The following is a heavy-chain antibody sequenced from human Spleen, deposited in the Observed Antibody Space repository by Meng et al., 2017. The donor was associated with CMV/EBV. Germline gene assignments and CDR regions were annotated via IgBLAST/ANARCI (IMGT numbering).Heavy chain of an antibody. CDR3: AGGRKYGTGRRDYYYGMDV. CDR2: MN. J-gene: IGHJ6*02. V-gene: IGHV4-34*01. Sequence: SETLSLTCAVYGGSFSGYHWSWIRQSPGKGLEWIGKMNHNPSLESRVTISADTSKNQFSLKVSSVTAADTAVYYCAGGRKYGTGRRDYYYGMDVWGQGTTVTVSS. CDR1: GGSFSGYH. D-gene: IGHD1-1*01.